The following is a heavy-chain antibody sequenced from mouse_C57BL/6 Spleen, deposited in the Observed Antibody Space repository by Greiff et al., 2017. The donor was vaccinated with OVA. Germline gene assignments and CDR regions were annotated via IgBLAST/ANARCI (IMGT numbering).Heavy chain of an antibody. CDR2: INPRRGYT. CDR1: GYTFTSYW. D-gene: IGHD2-2*01. V-gene: IGHV1-7*01. CDR3: ARSGYEGVDY. Sequence: QVQLLQSGAELAKPGASVKLSCKASGYTFTSYWMHWVKQRPGQGLEWIGYINPRRGYTKYNQKFKDKATLTADKSSSTAYMQLSSLTYEASAFYYCARSGYEGVDYWGQGTTLTVSS. J-gene: IGHJ2*01.